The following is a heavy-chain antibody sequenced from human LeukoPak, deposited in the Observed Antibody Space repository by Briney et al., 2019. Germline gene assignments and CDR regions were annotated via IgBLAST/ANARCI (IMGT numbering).Heavy chain of an antibody. V-gene: IGHV3-23*01. D-gene: IGHD3-10*01. CDR2: IIGSAANT. CDR1: GLTVSSYA. J-gene: IGHJ4*01. Sequence: GGSLRLSCGASGLTVSSYAMSWVRQAPGEGLEWVSTIIGSAANTYHADSVKGRFTISRDDSKNTVYLQMNSLRAEDTAVYSCAKYTSGTSYRGLDQWGHGTLVTVSS. CDR3: AKYTSGTSYRGLDQ.